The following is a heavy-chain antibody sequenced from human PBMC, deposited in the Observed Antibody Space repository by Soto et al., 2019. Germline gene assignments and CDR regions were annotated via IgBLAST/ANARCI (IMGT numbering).Heavy chain of an antibody. CDR3: ARDRGSDGYVS. D-gene: IGHD5-18*01. CDR2: ISGSGNAT. V-gene: IGHV3-23*01. CDR1: GFSFRNHA. J-gene: IGHJ4*02. Sequence: EVLLLESGGGLVQPGGSLRLSCATSGFSFRNHAMTWFRQAPGKGLEWVSSISGSGNATYYADSVKGRFTISRDNFKTTLSLQMNSLTGHDTALYYCARDRGSDGYVSWGQGTLVTVPS.